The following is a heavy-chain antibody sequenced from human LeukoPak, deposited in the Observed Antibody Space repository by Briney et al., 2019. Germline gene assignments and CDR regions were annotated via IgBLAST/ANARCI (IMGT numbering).Heavy chain of an antibody. V-gene: IGHV4-59*02. CDR1: GGSVSSSP. D-gene: IGHD3-22*01. Sequence: KPSETLSLNCTVSGGSVSSSPWNWIRQPPRKGLEWIGNVDYSGSTKYNPSHRSRVTMSLDTSNNQYSLKLRSVTASDTALYYCTRGYYEPFDRWGRGTLVSVST. CDR2: VDYSGST. CDR3: TRGYYEPFDR. J-gene: IGHJ4*02.